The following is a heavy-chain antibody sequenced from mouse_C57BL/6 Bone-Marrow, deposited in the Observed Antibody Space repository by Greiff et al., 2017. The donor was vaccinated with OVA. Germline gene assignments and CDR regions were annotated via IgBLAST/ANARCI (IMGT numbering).Heavy chain of an antibody. D-gene: IGHD2-2*01. Sequence: EVKVVESGGGLVQPKGSLKLSCAASGFSFNTYAMNWVRQAPGKGLEWVARIRSKSNNYATYYADSVKDRFTISRDDSESMLYLQMNNLKTEDTAMYYCVRPSTMVTTGFAYWGQGTLVTVSA. J-gene: IGHJ3*01. CDR1: GFSFNTYA. V-gene: IGHV10-1*01. CDR3: VRPSTMVTTGFAY. CDR2: IRSKSNNYAT.